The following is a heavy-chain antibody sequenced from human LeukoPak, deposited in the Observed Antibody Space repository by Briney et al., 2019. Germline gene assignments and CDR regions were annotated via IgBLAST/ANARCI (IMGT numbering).Heavy chain of an antibody. V-gene: IGHV4-34*01. D-gene: IGHD3-22*01. CDR1: GGSFSGYY. CDR2: TNHSGST. CDR3: ARVRYYYDSSGYYYGYYYYYGMDV. Sequence: SETLSLTCAVYGGSFSGYYWSWIRQPPGKGLEWIGETNHSGSTNYNPSLKSRVTISVDTSKNQFSLKLSSVTAADTAVYYCARVRYYYDSSGYYYGYYYYYGMDVWGQGTTVTVSS. J-gene: IGHJ6*02.